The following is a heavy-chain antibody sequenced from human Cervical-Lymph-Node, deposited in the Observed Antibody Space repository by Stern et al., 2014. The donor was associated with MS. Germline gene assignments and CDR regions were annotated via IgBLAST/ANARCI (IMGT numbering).Heavy chain of an antibody. Sequence: QVQLQESGPGLVKPSETLSLTCAVSGDSISSYTHYWAWIRQPPGKGLEWIGSVYYSGATYYNPSLKGPGTISVDTSQNHFSLGLNSVPAADTAVYYCAKHACTGAACPFDLWGQGTLVTVSS. CDR3: AKHACTGAACPFDL. CDR1: GDSISSYTHY. D-gene: IGHD2-8*02. J-gene: IGHJ4*02. V-gene: IGHV4-39*01. CDR2: VYYSGAT.